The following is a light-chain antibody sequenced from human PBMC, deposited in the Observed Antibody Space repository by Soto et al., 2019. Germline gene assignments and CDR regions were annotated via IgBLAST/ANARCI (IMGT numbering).Light chain of an antibody. CDR1: QDISNY. CDR2: AAS. V-gene: IGKV1-27*01. Sequence: DIQMTQSPSSLSASVGDRVTITCRASQDISNYLAWYQQKPGKVPKLLIYAASTLQSGVPTRFSRSGSGTDFTLTISSLQPEDVETYYGQKYNSAPRTVGGGTKVEIK. CDR3: QKYNSAPRT. J-gene: IGKJ4*01.